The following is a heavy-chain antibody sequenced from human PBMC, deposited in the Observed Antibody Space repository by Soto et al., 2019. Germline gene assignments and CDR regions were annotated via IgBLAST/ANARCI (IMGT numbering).Heavy chain of an antibody. J-gene: IGHJ4*02. CDR3: ARDTSIGYCSGGSCYSDY. Sequence: QVLLVQSGAEVKKPGASVKVSCKASGYTFTSYGISWVRQAPGQGREWMGWISAYNGNTNYAQNLQGRVTMTTDTSTSTAYMELRSLRSDDTAVYYCARDTSIGYCSGGSCYSDYWGQGTLVTVSS. V-gene: IGHV1-18*01. CDR2: ISAYNGNT. D-gene: IGHD2-15*01. CDR1: GYTFTSYG.